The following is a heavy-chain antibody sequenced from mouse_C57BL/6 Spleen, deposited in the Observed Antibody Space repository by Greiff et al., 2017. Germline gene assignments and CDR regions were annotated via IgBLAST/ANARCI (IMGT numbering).Heavy chain of an antibody. V-gene: IGHV1-80*01. CDR3: ARGVYYYGSSYCAMDY. J-gene: IGHJ4*01. CDR1: GYAFSSYW. D-gene: IGHD1-1*01. Sequence: QVQLQQSGAELVKPGASVKISCKASGYAFSSYWMNWVKQRPGKGLEWIGQIYPGDGDTNYNGKFKGKDTLTADKSSSTAYMQLSSLTSEDSAVYFCARGVYYYGSSYCAMDYWGQGTSVTVSS. CDR2: IYPGDGDT.